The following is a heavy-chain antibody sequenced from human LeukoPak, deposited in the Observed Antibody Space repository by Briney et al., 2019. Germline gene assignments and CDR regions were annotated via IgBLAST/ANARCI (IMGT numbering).Heavy chain of an antibody. D-gene: IGHD6-19*01. J-gene: IGHJ4*02. CDR2: INPSGGGT. V-gene: IGHV1-46*01. CDR1: GYTFASYY. CDR3: ARAPGAGYFDY. Sequence: ASVKVSCKASGYTFASYYMHWVRQAPGQGLEWMGIINPSGGGTSYAQKFQGRVTMTRDTSTCTVYMELSSLISEDTAVYYCARAPGAGYFDYWGQGTLVTVSS.